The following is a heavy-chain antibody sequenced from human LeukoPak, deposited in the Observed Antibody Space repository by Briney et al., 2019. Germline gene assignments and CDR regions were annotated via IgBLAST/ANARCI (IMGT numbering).Heavy chain of an antibody. V-gene: IGHV4-61*02. CDR2: FYTSGST. Sequence: PSETLSLTCTVSGGSISSGNYYWSWIRQPAGKGLEWIGRFYTSGSTNYNPSLKSRVTISVDTSKNQFSLKMSSVTAADTAVYYCARIRISMAIGGHLGFDPWGQGTLVTVSS. D-gene: IGHD3-3*02. CDR3: ARIRISMAIGGHLGFDP. CDR1: GGSISSGNYY. J-gene: IGHJ5*02.